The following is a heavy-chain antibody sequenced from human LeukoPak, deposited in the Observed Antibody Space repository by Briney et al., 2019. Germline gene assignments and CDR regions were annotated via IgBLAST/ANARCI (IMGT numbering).Heavy chain of an antibody. D-gene: IGHD3-10*01. CDR2: ITTSGSTI. V-gene: IGHV3-48*04. J-gene: IGHJ4*02. Sequence: PGGSLRLSCAASGFTFSSYSMNWVRQAPGKGLEWISYITTSGSTIYYADSVKGRFTISRDNAKNSLFLQMNSLRAEDTAVYYCARASLRTMVRGVSLDYWGQGTLVTVSS. CDR3: ARASLRTMVRGVSLDY. CDR1: GFTFSSYS.